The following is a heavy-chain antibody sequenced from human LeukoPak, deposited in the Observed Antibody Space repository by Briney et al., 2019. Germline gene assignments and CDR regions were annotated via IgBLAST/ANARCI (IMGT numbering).Heavy chain of an antibody. V-gene: IGHV3-23*01. CDR2: LTDSGGTT. J-gene: IGHJ4*02. D-gene: IGHD2-15*01. Sequence: SGGSLRLSCVASGFTFSSYAMGWVRQAPGKRPEWVSSLTDSGGTTYYVDSVQGRFTISRDNSKSTLCLQMNSLRAEDTAVYYCAKQLGYCSDGSCYFPYWGQGTLVTVSS. CDR3: AKQLGYCSDGSCYFPY. CDR1: GFTFSSYA.